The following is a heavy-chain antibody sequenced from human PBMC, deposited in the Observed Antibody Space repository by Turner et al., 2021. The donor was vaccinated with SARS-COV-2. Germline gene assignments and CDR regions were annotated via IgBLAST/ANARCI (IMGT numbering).Heavy chain of an antibody. Sequence: QVQLLQSGGGVVQPGRSLRLSCSAWGFTFSSFGMHWVSQAPGKGLEWVAVIWYDGSNEYYADSVKGRFTISRDNSKNTLYLQMNSLRAEDTAVYYCARDCLPLLAFYYGLDVWGQGTTVTVSS. CDR2: IWYDGSNE. J-gene: IGHJ6*02. CDR1: GFTFSSFG. D-gene: IGHD2-15*01. CDR3: ARDCLPLLAFYYGLDV. V-gene: IGHV3-33*01.